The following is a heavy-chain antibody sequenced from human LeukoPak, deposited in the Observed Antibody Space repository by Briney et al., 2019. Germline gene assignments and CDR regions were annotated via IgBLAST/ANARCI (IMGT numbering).Heavy chain of an antibody. CDR1: GYTFTSYG. CDR3: ARSEYSSGWYYFDY. D-gene: IGHD6-19*01. V-gene: IGHV1-18*01. Sequence: SVKVSCKASGYTFTSYGISWVRQAPGQGLEWMGWISAYNGNTNYAQKLQGRVTMTTDTSTSTAYMELRSLRSDDTAVYYCARSEYSSGWYYFDYWGQGTLVTVSS. J-gene: IGHJ4*02. CDR2: ISAYNGNT.